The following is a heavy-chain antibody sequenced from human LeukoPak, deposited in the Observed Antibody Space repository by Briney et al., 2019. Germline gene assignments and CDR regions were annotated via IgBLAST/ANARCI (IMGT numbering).Heavy chain of an antibody. CDR2: IVVGSGNT. CDR3: AAADYYDSSGYYPYAFHI. Sequence: GTSVKVSCKASGFTFTRSALQWVRQARGQRLEWIGWIVVGSGNTNYAQKFQERVTITRDMSTSTSYMELNSLRSEDTAVYYCAAADYYDSSGYYPYAFHILGQGTMVTVSS. D-gene: IGHD3-22*01. V-gene: IGHV1-58*01. J-gene: IGHJ3*02. CDR1: GFTFTRSA.